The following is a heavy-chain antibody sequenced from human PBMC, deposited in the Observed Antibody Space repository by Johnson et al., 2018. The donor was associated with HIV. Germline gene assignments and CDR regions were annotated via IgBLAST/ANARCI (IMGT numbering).Heavy chain of an antibody. D-gene: IGHD6-13*01. CDR3: ALSGGAAAYDAFDI. V-gene: IGHV3-48*03. CDR1: AFAFSSYV. CDR2: ISSSGTTI. Sequence: VQLVESGGGVVQPGRSLRLSCAASAFAFSSYVMHWVRQAPGKGLEWVSYISSSGTTIHYADSVKGRFTISRDNAKNSLYLQMNRLRAEDTAVYYCALSGGAAAYDAFDIWGQGTMVTVSS. J-gene: IGHJ3*02.